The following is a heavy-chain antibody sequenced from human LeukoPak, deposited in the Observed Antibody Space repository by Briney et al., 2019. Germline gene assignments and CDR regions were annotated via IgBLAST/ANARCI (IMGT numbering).Heavy chain of an antibody. Sequence: ASVKVSCKASGYTFTSYGISWVRQAPGQGLEWMGWISAYNGRTYYAQNLQGRVTMTTDTATSTAYMELRSLRSDDTAVYYCARNPHTDHGDYASSDYWGQGTLVTVSS. CDR2: ISAYNGRT. J-gene: IGHJ4*02. CDR3: ARNPHTDHGDYASSDY. CDR1: GYTFTSYG. D-gene: IGHD4-17*01. V-gene: IGHV1-18*01.